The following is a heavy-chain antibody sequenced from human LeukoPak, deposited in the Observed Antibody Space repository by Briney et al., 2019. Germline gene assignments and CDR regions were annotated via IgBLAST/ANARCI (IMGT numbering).Heavy chain of an antibody. Sequence: GGSLRLSYAASGSTFSSYSMNWVRQAPGKGLEWVSSISSSSYIYYADSVKSRFTISRDNAKNSLYLQMNSLRAEDTAVYYCARVITYYDFWSGYSIVGYFDYWGQGTLVTVSS. CDR3: ARVITYYDFWSGYSIVGYFDY. CDR2: ISSSSYI. V-gene: IGHV3-21*01. D-gene: IGHD3-3*01. J-gene: IGHJ4*02. CDR1: GSTFSSYS.